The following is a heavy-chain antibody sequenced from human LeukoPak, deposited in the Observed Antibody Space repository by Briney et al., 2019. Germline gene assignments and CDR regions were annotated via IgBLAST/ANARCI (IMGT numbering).Heavy chain of an antibody. J-gene: IGHJ4*02. D-gene: IGHD5-12*01. V-gene: IGHV4-34*01. CDR1: GGSFSGYY. Sequence: PSETLSLTCAVYGGSFSGYYWSWIRQPPGKGLEWIGEINHSGSTNYNPSLKSRVTISVDTSKNQFSLKLSSVTAADTAVYYCAGGYISRTWIPFDYWGQGTLVTVSS. CDR2: INHSGST. CDR3: AGGYISRTWIPFDY.